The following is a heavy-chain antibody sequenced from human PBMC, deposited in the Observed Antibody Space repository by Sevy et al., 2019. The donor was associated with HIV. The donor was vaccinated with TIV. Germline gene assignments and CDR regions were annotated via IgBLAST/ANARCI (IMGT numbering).Heavy chain of an antibody. CDR1: GGSFSGYY. V-gene: IGHV4-34*01. CDR3: ARGLRPGIAVAGLDY. Sequence: SETLSLTCAVYGGSFSGYYWSWIRQPPGKGLEWIGEINHSGSTNYNPSLKSRVTISVDTSKNQFSLKLSSVTAADTAVYYCARGLRPGIAVAGLDYWGQGTLVTVSS. D-gene: IGHD6-19*01. J-gene: IGHJ4*02. CDR2: INHSGST.